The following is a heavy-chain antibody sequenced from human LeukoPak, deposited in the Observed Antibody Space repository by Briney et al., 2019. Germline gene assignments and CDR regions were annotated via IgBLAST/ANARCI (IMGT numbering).Heavy chain of an antibody. Sequence: SETLSLTCTVSGGSISSSSYYWGWIRQPPGKGLEWIGSIYYSGSTYHNPSLKSRVTISVDTSKNQFSLKLSSVTAADTAVYYCARDQAGDSSSWLNWGQGTLVTVSS. D-gene: IGHD6-13*01. CDR2: IYYSGST. CDR1: GGSISSSSYY. CDR3: ARDQAGDSSSWLN. J-gene: IGHJ4*02. V-gene: IGHV4-39*07.